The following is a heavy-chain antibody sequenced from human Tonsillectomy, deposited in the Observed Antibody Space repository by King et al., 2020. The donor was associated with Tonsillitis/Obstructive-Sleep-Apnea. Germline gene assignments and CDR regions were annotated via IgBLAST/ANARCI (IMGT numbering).Heavy chain of an antibody. D-gene: IGHD1-1*01. Sequence: QLQESGPGLVKPSETLSLTCTVSGGSISSYYWSWIRQPPGKGLEWIGYIYYSGSTNYNPSLKSRVTISVDTSKNQFSLKLSSVTAADTAVYYCARGPEVSWSERWGQGTLVTVSS. CDR1: GGSISSYY. J-gene: IGHJ4*02. CDR2: IYYSGST. V-gene: IGHV4-59*01. CDR3: ARGPEVSWSER.